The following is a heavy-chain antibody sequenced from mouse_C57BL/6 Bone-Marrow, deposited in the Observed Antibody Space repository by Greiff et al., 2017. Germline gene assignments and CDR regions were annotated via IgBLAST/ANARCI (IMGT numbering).Heavy chain of an antibody. V-gene: IGHV1-55*01. Sequence: VKLMESGAELVKPGASVKMSCKASGYTFTSYWITWVKQRPGQGLEWIGDIYPGSGSTNYNEKFKSKATLTVDTSSSTAYMQLSSLTSEDSAVYYCARRVYFDYWGQGTTLTVSS. J-gene: IGHJ2*01. CDR3: ARRVYFDY. CDR2: IYPGSGST. CDR1: GYTFTSYW.